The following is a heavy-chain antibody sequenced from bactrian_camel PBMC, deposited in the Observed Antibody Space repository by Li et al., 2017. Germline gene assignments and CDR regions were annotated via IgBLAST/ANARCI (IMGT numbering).Heavy chain of an antibody. D-gene: IGHD4*01. CDR2: LDSEGSAP. V-gene: IGHV3S6*01. Sequence: HVQLVESGGGSVQAGGSLRLSCAVSVSSANDYCLGWFRQASGKEREWVGSLDSEGSAPDYADSVKGRFTISQDNAKNTLYLQLNDLKTEDTGKYYCAAAPNYYTDYNCRFGWGQGTQVT. CDR1: VSSANDYC. CDR3: AAAPNYYTDYNCRFG. J-gene: IGHJ4*01.